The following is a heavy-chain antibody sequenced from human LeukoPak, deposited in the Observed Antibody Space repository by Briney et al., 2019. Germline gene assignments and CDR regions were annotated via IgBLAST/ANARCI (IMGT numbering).Heavy chain of an antibody. CDR1: GYTFTSYG. CDR3: ATSRGYCSSTSCRDDYYFDY. D-gene: IGHD2-2*01. Sequence: ASVKVSCKASGYTFTSYGISWVRQAPGQGLEWMGGIIPIFGTANYAQKFQGRVTITADESTSTAYMELSSLRSEDTALYYCATSRGYCSSTSCRDDYYFDYWGQGTLVTVSS. V-gene: IGHV1-69*13. J-gene: IGHJ4*02. CDR2: IIPIFGTA.